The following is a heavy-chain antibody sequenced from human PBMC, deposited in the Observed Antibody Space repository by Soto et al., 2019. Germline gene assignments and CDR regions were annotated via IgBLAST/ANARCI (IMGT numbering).Heavy chain of an antibody. CDR1: GGSISSGGYY. D-gene: IGHD6-19*01. V-gene: IGHV4-31*01. CDR3: ASSVFP. Sequence: QVQLQESGPGLVKPSQTLSLTCTVSGGSISSGGYYWGWIRQHPGKGLAWIGYIYYSGSTYYNPPPESAATMSVHTSKNPFALNLTSVTPAATAVYYCASSVFPWGQGTLVTVSS. CDR2: IYYSGST. J-gene: IGHJ5*02.